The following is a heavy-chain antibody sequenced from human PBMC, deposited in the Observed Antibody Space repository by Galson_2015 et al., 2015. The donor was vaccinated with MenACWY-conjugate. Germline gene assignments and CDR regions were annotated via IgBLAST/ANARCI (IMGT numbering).Heavy chain of an antibody. CDR1: GFTFSSYS. V-gene: IGHV3-48*02. J-gene: IGHJ5*02. Sequence: SLRLSCAASGFTFSSYSMNWVRQAPGKGLEWVSYISSSSSTIYYADSVKGRFTISRDNAKNSLYLQMNSLRDGDTAVYYCARDPTAMATNWFDPWGQGTLVTVSS. CDR3: ARDPTAMATNWFDP. CDR2: ISSSSSTI. D-gene: IGHD5-18*01.